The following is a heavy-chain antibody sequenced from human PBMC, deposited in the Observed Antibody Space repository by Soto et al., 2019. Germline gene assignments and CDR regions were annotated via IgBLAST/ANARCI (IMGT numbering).Heavy chain of an antibody. CDR1: GYSFTSHW. J-gene: IGHJ4*02. V-gene: IGHV5-51*01. D-gene: IGHD1-1*01. CDR3: ARHPGTMYTTDFGY. Sequence: GEARRLLGKAAGYSFTSHWIGWVRKEPGQALEWLLLLYPGDSDTRYSPSFQGQVTISADTSISTAYLQWNSLKASDTAMYFCARHPGTMYTTDFGYCGQGILVTVAS. CDR2: LYPGDSDT.